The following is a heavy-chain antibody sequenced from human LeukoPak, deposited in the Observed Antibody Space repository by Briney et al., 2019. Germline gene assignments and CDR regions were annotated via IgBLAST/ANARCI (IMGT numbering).Heavy chain of an antibody. V-gene: IGHV4-59*01. J-gene: IGHJ4*02. CDR3: ARVASVPKIIFRGDYYFDY. Sequence: SETLSLTCTVSGGSISSYYWSWIRQPPGKGLEWIGYIYYSGSTNYNPSLKSRVTISVDTSKNQFSLKLSSVTAADTAVYYCARVASVPKIIFRGDYYFDYWGQGTLVTVSS. CDR2: IYYSGST. D-gene: IGHD3-10*01. CDR1: GGSISSYY.